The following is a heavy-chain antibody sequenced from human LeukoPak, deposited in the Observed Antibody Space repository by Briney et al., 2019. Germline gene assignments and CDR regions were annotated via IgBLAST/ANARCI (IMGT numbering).Heavy chain of an antibody. Sequence: GGSLKISCKGSGYSFTSYWIGWVRQMPGEGLEWMGIIYPGDSDTRYGPSFQGQVTISADKSISTAYLQWSSLKASDTAMYYCATLAVAGHYYFDYWGQGTLVTVSS. CDR2: IYPGDSDT. J-gene: IGHJ4*02. CDR3: ATLAVAGHYYFDY. D-gene: IGHD6-19*01. V-gene: IGHV5-51*01. CDR1: GYSFTSYW.